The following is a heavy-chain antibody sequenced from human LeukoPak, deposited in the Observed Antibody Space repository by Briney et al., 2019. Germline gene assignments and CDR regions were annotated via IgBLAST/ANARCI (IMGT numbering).Heavy chain of an antibody. Sequence: ASVKVSCKASGYTFAGYFLHWVRRAPGQGFEWMGWINPNSGGTYYTQRFQGRVTMTRDTSISTAYMELSSLRSDDTAVYYCARAQSLTAPAGTFANSWGQGTLVTVSS. CDR3: ARAQSLTAPAGTFANS. D-gene: IGHD6-13*01. CDR2: INPNSGGT. J-gene: IGHJ4*02. CDR1: GYTFAGYF. V-gene: IGHV1-2*02.